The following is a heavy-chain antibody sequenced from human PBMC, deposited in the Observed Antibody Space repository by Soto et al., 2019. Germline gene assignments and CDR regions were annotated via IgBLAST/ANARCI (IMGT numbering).Heavy chain of an antibody. CDR2: GGSVGST. J-gene: IGHJ6*03. CDR1: GFPFSTYG. V-gene: IGHV3-23*01. D-gene: IGHD3-16*01. Sequence: DVQLLESGGGSVQGWGSLGRSFAASGFPFSTYGMTWGRQGPGKGLEWVSYGGSVGSTYYADSVKGRFTITRDNTKNTLYLQMNSLRAEDTAEYYCVKFRGLADHSYYMDVWGNGTTVTVSS. CDR3: VKFRGLADHSYYMDV.